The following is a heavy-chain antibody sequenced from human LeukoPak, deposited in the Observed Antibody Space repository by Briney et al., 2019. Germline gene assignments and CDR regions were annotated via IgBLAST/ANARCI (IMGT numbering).Heavy chain of an antibody. CDR1: GFTFSDYY. V-gene: IGHV3-11*01. CDR3: AVVDSGYGTYYYYGMDV. D-gene: IGHD5-12*01. Sequence: TGGSLRLSCAASGFTFSDYYMSWIRQAPGKGLEWVSYISRSGSTIYYADSVKGRFTISRDNAKNSLYLQMNSLRAEDTAVYYCAVVDSGYGTYYYYGMDVWGQGTTVTVSS. J-gene: IGHJ6*02. CDR2: ISRSGSTI.